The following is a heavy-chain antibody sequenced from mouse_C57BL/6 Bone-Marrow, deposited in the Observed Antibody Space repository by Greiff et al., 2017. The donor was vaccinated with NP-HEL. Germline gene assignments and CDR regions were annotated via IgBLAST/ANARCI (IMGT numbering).Heavy chain of an antibody. CDR3: ARAPITTVVATGYFDV. CDR1: GFTFSDYY. Sequence: EVKLVESEGGLVQPGSSMKLSCTASGFTFSDYYMAWVRQVPEKGLEWVANINYDGSSTYYLDSLKSRFIISRDNAKNILYLQMSSLKSEDTATYYCARAPITTVVATGYFDVWGTGTTVTVSS. J-gene: IGHJ1*03. D-gene: IGHD1-1*01. V-gene: IGHV5-16*01. CDR2: INYDGSST.